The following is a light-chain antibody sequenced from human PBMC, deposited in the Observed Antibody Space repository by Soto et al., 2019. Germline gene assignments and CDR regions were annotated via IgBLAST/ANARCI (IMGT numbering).Light chain of an antibody. V-gene: IGKV3-20*01. CDR2: AAS. J-gene: IGKJ3*01. Sequence: PGERATLSCRASQSLSTNSLAWYQQKPGQTPRLLIYAASTRDTDIPDRFNGSGSGTDFALTISRLEPEDFALYYCQQYDASPLSFGHGAKVDI. CDR3: QQYDASPLS. CDR1: QSLSTNS.